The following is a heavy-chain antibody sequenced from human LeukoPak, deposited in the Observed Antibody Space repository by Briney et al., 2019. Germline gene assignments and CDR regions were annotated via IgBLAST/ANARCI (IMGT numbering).Heavy chain of an antibody. Sequence: GGSLRLSCAASGFTFSSYEMNWVRQAPGKGLEWVSYISSSGSTIYYADSVKGRFTISRDNAKNSLYLQMNSLRAEDTAVYYYAELGITMIGGVWGRGTTVTISS. CDR1: GFTFSSYE. CDR3: AELGITMIGGV. J-gene: IGHJ6*04. D-gene: IGHD3-10*02. V-gene: IGHV3-48*03. CDR2: ISSSGSTI.